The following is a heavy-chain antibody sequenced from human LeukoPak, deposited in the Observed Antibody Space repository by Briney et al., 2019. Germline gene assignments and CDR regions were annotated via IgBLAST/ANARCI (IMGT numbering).Heavy chain of an antibody. CDR1: GFTVSSNY. CDR2: IYSGGNT. V-gene: IGHV3-53*01. D-gene: IGHD3-10*01. J-gene: IGHJ4*02. CDR3: ARYDSGSFDY. Sequence: PGGSLRLSCAASGFTVSSNYMSWVRQAPGKGLEWVSIIYSGGNTYYADSVKGRFTISRDNSKNTLYLQMNSLRAEDTAFYYCARYDSGSFDYWGQGTLVTVSS.